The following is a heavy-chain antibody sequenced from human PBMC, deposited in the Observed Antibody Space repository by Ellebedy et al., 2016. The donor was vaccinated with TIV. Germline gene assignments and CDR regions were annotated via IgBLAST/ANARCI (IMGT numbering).Heavy chain of an antibody. CDR3: ATWYYDILSGYSGFEY. J-gene: IGHJ4*02. V-gene: IGHV5-51*01. Sequence: GESLKISCKGSGYSFTSSWIGWVRQMPGKGLEWMGIIYPGDSNTRYSPSFQGQVTISADKSISTAYLQWSSLKASDTAMYYCATWYYDILSGYSGFEYWGQGTLVTVSS. CDR1: GYSFTSSW. D-gene: IGHD3-9*01. CDR2: IYPGDSNT.